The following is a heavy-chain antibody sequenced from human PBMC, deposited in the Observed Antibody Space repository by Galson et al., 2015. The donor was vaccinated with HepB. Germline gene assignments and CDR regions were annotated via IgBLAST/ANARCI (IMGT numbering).Heavy chain of an antibody. V-gene: IGHV3-33*01. J-gene: IGHJ2*01. CDR3: ARETVRLNWSLDH. CDR2: IWYDGSNQ. CDR1: GFAFSRNG. Sequence: SLRLSCAASGFAFSRNGMHWVRQAPGKGLEWVGCIWYDGSNQHYGDSVKGRFTISRDNSKNTLYLQMNSLRVEDTAVYYCARETVRLNWSLDHGGRGTLVTVSS. D-gene: IGHD2-21*02.